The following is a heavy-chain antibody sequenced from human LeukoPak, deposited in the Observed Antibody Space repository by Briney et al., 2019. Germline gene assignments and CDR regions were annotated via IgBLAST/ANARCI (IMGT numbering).Heavy chain of an antibody. V-gene: IGHV4-34*01. CDR2: INHSGST. J-gene: IGHJ6*03. D-gene: IGHD2-2*01. Sequence: PSETLSLTCAVYGGSFSGYYWSWIRQPPGKGLEWIGEINHSGSTNYNPSLKSRVTISVDTSKNQFSLKLSSVTAADTAVYYCARVSPPKGYCSSTSCYVSYYYYYMDVWGKGTTVTVSS. CDR1: GGSFSGYY. CDR3: ARVSPPKGYCSSTSCYVSYYYYYMDV.